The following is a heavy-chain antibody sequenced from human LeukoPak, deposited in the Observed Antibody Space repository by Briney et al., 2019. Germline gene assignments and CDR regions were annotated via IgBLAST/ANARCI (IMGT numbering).Heavy chain of an antibody. J-gene: IGHJ3*02. D-gene: IGHD4-17*01. V-gene: IGHV3-21*01. CDR3: AKDRMVTTGLGALDI. Sequence: GGSLRLSCAASGFTFSSYSMNWVRQAPGKGLEWVSSISSSSSYIYYADSVEGRFTITRDNAKNSLYLQMNSLRAEDTAVYYCAKDRMVTTGLGALDIWGPGTMVTVSS. CDR2: ISSSSSYI. CDR1: GFTFSSYS.